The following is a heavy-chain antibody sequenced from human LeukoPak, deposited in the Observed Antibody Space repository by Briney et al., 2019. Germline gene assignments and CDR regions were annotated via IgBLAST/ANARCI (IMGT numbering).Heavy chain of an antibody. CDR2: THYSGTG. D-gene: IGHD3-22*01. CDR1: GGPIIASY. J-gene: IGHJ4*02. CDR3: ARVRFYDTTGYSTSYYLDY. V-gene: IGHV4-59*07. Sequence: PTDCLSLTCAVSGGPIIASYWSWIRQPPGKGLEWIGYTHYSGTGNYNPSLKSRVTISIDTSKNRFSLRLTSVTAADTAVYYCARVRFYDTTGYSTSYYLDYWGQGALVTVSS.